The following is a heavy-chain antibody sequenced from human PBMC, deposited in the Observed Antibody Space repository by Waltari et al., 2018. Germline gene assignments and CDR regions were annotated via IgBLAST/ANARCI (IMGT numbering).Heavy chain of an antibody. Sequence: QVQLQQWGAGLLKPSETLSLTCAVYGGSFSGYYWSWIRQPPGKGLEWIGEINHSGSTNYNPALKGRVTISVDTSKNQFSLKRSSVTAADTAVYYCGVYRSSGWDPVDYWGQGTLVTVSS. CDR1: GGSFSGYY. V-gene: IGHV4-34*01. J-gene: IGHJ4*02. CDR3: GVYRSSGWDPVDY. D-gene: IGHD6-19*01. CDR2: INHSGST.